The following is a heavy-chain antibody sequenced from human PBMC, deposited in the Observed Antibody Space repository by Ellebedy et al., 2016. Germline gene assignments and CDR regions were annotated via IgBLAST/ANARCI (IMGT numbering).Heavy chain of an antibody. J-gene: IGHJ5*02. CDR3: ARDLDGGITMVRGVGCNWFDP. V-gene: IGHV4-30-2*01. CDR2: IYHSGST. Sequence: SETLSLTXAVSGGSIGSGGYSWSWIRQPPGKGLEWIGYIYHSGSTYYNPSLKSRVTISVDRSKNQFSLKLNSVTAADTAVYYCARDLDGGITMVRGVGCNWFDPWGQGTLVTVSS. D-gene: IGHD3-10*01. CDR1: GGSIGSGGYS.